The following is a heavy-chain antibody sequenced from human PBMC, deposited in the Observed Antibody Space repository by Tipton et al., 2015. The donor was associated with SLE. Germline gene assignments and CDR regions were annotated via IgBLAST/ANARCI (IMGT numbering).Heavy chain of an antibody. V-gene: IGHV3-30*02. CDR1: GFTYSGFP. J-gene: IGHJ4*02. CDR3: AGGTGAYFVP. Sequence: SLRLSCAASGFTYSGFPMHWVRQAPGKGLEWVAFIRADGSNKDYADSVKGRFTISRDNSKNTLYLQMNRLRVEDTAVYYCAGGTGAYFVPWGQGTLVTVSS. CDR2: IRADGSNK. D-gene: IGHD3-16*01.